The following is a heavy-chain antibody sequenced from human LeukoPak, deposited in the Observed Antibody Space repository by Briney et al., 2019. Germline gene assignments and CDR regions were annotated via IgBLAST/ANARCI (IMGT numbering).Heavy chain of an antibody. D-gene: IGHD3-22*01. J-gene: IGHJ4*02. CDR1: GGSISSSSYY. Sequence: SETLSLTCTVSGGSISSSSYYWGWIRQPPGKGLEWIGSIYYSGSTYYNPSLKSRVIISVDTSKNQFSLKLSSVTAADTAVYYCARSEEVSSGYPAWGQGTLVTVSS. V-gene: IGHV4-39*01. CDR3: ARSEEVSSGYPA. CDR2: IYYSGST.